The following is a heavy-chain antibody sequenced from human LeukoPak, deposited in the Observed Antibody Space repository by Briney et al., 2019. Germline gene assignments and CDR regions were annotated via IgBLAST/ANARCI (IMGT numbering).Heavy chain of an antibody. J-gene: IGHJ4*02. CDR2: INAYNGDT. D-gene: IGHD3-10*01. CDR3: ARDGSGVWFDY. Sequence: ATVKVSCKASNYTFTSYGISWVRQAPGQGLEWMAWINAYNGDTNYAQKFQGRVTLTTDTSTSTAYMELRSLRSDDTAVYYCARDGSGVWFDYWGQGTLVTVSS. CDR1: NYTFTSYG. V-gene: IGHV1-18*01.